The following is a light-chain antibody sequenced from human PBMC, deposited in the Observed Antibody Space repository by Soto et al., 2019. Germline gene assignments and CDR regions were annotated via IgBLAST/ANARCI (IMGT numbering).Light chain of an antibody. CDR3: QQRSSWPLT. CDR2: NAS. V-gene: IGKV3-11*01. Sequence: EIVLTQSPATLSLSPGERATLSCRASQSVSSYLSWYQLKPGQAPRLLIYNASNRATGIPARFSGSGSGTDFTLTISSLEPEDFAVYYCQQRSSWPLTFGGGTKVEIK. J-gene: IGKJ4*01. CDR1: QSVSSY.